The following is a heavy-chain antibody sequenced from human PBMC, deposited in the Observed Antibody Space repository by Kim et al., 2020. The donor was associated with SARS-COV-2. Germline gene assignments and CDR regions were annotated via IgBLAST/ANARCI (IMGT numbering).Heavy chain of an antibody. CDR2: IIPIFGTA. D-gene: IGHD6-13*01. CDR3: ARAPPWGAATKNWFDP. V-gene: IGHV1-69*13. J-gene: IGHJ5*02. CDR1: GGTFSSYA. Sequence: SVKVSCKASGGTFSSYAISWVRQAPGQGLEWMGGIIPIFGTANYAQKFQGRVTITADESTSTAYMELSSLRSEDTAVYYCARAPPWGAATKNWFDPWGQGTLVTVSS.